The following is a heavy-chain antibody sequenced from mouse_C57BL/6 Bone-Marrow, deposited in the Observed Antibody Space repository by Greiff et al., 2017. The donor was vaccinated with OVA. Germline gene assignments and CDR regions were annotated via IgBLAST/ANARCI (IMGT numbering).Heavy chain of an antibody. V-gene: IGHV1-69*01. CDR1: GYTFTSYW. D-gene: IGHD1-1*01. J-gene: IGHJ4*01. Sequence: VQLQQSGAELVMPGASVKLSCKASGYTFTSYWMHWVKQRPGQGLEWIGEIDPSDSYTNYNQKFKGKSTLTVDKSSSTAYMQLSSLTSEDSAVYYCARNYYGPYAMGYWGQGASVTVSS. CDR2: IDPSDSYT. CDR3: ARNYYGPYAMGY.